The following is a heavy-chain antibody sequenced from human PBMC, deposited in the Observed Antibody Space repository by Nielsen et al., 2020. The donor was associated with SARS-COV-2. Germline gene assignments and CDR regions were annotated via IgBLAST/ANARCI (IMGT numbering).Heavy chain of an antibody. D-gene: IGHD3-10*01. Sequence: WIRQPPGKGLEWVSSISSSSSYIYYADSVKGRFTISRDNAKNSLYLQMNSLRAEDTAVYYCARDRWVGDYGSRGWFDPWGQGTLVTVSS. CDR2: ISSSSSYI. V-gene: IGHV3-21*01. CDR3: ARDRWVGDYGSRGWFDP. J-gene: IGHJ5*02.